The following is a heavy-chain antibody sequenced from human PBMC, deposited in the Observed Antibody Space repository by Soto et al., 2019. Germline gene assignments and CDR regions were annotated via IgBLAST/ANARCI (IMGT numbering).Heavy chain of an antibody. D-gene: IGHD2-2*01. CDR3: AGYCSSSVCPEDHYFALEV. V-gene: IGHV4-59*01. J-gene: IGHJ6*02. CDR1: GVSNHTAY. Sequence: YAPLSLPRKRPGVSNHTAYWNSLQKLPGLGLEWIGYISDGGSTNYNASLKSRVTISVDTYKKQVSLKLSSVSAADTARYFCAGYCSSSVCPEDHYFALEVWGQGTTVTVS. CDR2: ISDGGST.